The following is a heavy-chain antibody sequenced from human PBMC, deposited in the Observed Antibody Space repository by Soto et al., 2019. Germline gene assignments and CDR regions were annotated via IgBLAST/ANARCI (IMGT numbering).Heavy chain of an antibody. CDR1: GGTFSSYT. Sequence: SVKVSCKASGGTFSSYTISWVRQVPGQGLEWMGRIIPILGIANYAQKFQGRVTITADKSTSTAYMELSSLRSEDTAVYYCARGPDIVVVVAATSYFQHWGQGTLVTVSS. D-gene: IGHD2-15*01. J-gene: IGHJ1*01. V-gene: IGHV1-69*02. CDR2: IIPILGIA. CDR3: ARGPDIVVVVAATSYFQH.